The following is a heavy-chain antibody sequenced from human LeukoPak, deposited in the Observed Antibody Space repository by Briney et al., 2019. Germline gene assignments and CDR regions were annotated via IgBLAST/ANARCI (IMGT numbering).Heavy chain of an antibody. V-gene: IGHV3-21*01. D-gene: IGHD3-10*01. CDR3: ATWGWVGGSGSHPHSNDYYYYYMDV. J-gene: IGHJ6*03. Sequence: PGRSLRLSCAASGFTFSSYGMHWVRQAPGKGLEWVSSISGSGGSTYYADSVKGRFTISRDNAKNTLYLQMISLRAEDTAVYYCATWGWVGGSGSHPHSNDYYYYYMDVWGKGTTVTISS. CDR1: GFTFSSYG. CDR2: ISGSGGST.